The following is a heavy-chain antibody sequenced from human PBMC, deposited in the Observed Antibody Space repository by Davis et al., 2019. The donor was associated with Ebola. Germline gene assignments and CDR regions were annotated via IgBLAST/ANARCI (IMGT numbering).Heavy chain of an antibody. V-gene: IGHV1-3*01. CDR2: IHARNGNT. CDR1: GYTFIDYA. CDR3: ARAYIGGVIALFDY. Sequence: AASVKVSCKASGYTFIDYAIHWVRQAPGQGLEWVGSIHARNGNTKYSQRVQGRVTFSRDTVASTVYMELTSLRSEDTAVYYCARAYIGGVIALFDYWGQGTLVTVPS. D-gene: IGHD3-16*02. J-gene: IGHJ4*02.